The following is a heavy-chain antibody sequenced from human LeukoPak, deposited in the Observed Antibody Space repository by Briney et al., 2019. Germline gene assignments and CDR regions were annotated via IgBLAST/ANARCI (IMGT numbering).Heavy chain of an antibody. J-gene: IGHJ4*02. V-gene: IGHV3-7*01. D-gene: IGHD3-3*01. CDR1: GFTFSSYW. CDR2: IKQDGSEK. Sequence: GGSLRLSCAASGFTFSSYWMSWVRQAPGKGLEWMANIKQDGSEKYYVDSVKGRFTISRDNAKNSLYLQMNSLRAEDTAVYYCARYYDFWSGLPFDYWGQGTLVTVSS. CDR3: ARYYDFWSGLPFDY.